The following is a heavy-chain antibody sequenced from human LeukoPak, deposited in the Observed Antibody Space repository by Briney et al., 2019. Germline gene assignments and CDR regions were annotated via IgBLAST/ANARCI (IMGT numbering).Heavy chain of an antibody. CDR3: ARVSFYYYYMDV. CDR1: GFTFSSYW. J-gene: IGHJ6*03. CDR2: IKQDGSEK. Sequence: PGGSLRLSCAASGFTFSSYWMSWVRQAPGKGLEWVANIKQDGSEKYYVDSVKGRFTISRDNSKNTLYLQMNSLRAEDTAVYYCARVSFYYYYMDVWGKGTTVTISS. V-gene: IGHV3-7*03.